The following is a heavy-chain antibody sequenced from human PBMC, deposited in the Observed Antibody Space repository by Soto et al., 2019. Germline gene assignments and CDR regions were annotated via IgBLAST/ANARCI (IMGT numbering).Heavy chain of an antibody. CDR3: ARVEADVVGPAAIYYYYGMDV. V-gene: IGHV1-2*02. J-gene: IGHJ6*02. D-gene: IGHD2-2*02. CDR2: INHNSGGT. CDR1: GYTFTGYY. Sequence: ASVKVSCKASGYTFTGYYMHGVRQAPGQGLEWMGWINHNSGGTNYAQKFQGRVTMTRDTSISTAYMELSRLRSDDTAVYYCARVEADVVGPAAIYYYYGMDVWGRGNTFNLSS.